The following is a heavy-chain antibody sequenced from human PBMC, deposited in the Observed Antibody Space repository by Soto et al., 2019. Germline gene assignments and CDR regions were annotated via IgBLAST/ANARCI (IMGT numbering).Heavy chain of an antibody. Sequence: QVQLQESGPGLVKPSQTLSLTCTVSGGSISSGGYYWSWIRQHPGKGLDWIGYIYYSGSTYYNPSLQIGFTIAGVTSKNQFSLKLSSVTAADTAVHYCARGPGIWGQGTLVTVSS. CDR1: GGSISSGGYY. J-gene: IGHJ4*02. CDR2: IYYSGST. V-gene: IGHV4-31*03. CDR3: ARGPGI.